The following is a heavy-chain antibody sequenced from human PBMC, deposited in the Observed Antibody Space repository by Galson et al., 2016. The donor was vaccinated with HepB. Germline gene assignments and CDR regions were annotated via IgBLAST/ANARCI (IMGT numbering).Heavy chain of an antibody. J-gene: IGHJ4*02. D-gene: IGHD3-16*02. V-gene: IGHV3-30-3*01. CDR1: GFTFSSYA. Sequence: AASGFTFSSYAMHWVRQAPGKGLEWVAVISFDGSNNFYADSVKGRFPISRDNSKNPLYLQMNSLRAEETAVYYCARDDDYVWGTYRYTRTVPQYYFDYWGQGTLVTVSS. CDR3: ARDDDYVWGTYRYTRTVPQYYFDY. CDR2: ISFDGSNN.